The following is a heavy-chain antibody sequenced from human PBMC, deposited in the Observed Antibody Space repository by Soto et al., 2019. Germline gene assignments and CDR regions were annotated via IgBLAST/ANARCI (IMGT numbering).Heavy chain of an antibody. CDR2: IKQDGSEK. J-gene: IGHJ6*02. Sequence: GGSLRLSCAASGFTFSSYWMSWVRQAPGKGLEWVANIKQDGSEKYYVDSVKGRFTISRDNAKNSLYLQMNSLRAEDTAVYYCARDEGSGWFLYYYYGMDVWGQGTTVTVSS. D-gene: IGHD6-19*01. V-gene: IGHV3-7*03. CDR3: ARDEGSGWFLYYYYGMDV. CDR1: GFTFSSYW.